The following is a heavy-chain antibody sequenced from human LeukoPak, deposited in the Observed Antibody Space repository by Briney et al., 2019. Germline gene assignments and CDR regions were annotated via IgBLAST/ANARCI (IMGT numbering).Heavy chain of an antibody. V-gene: IGHV3-21*01. CDR1: GFTFSSYS. Sequence: GGSLRLSCAASGFTFSSYSMNWVRQAPGKGLEWGSSISSSSSYIYYAHSVKGRFTISRDNAKNSLYLQMNSLRAEDTAVYYCARTGGGYSYGWAYWGQGTLVTVSS. CDR2: ISSSSSYI. J-gene: IGHJ4*02. D-gene: IGHD5-18*01. CDR3: ARTGGGYSYGWAY.